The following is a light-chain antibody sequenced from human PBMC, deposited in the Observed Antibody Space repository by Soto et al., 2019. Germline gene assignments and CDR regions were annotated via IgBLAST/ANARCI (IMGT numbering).Light chain of an antibody. CDR1: NIGSKS. CDR3: QVWDSSSDHPV. V-gene: IGLV3-21*04. Sequence: SSELTQPPSVSVAPGKTARITCGGNNIGSKSVHWYQQKPGQAPVLVIYYDSDRPSRIPERFSGSNSGNTATLTTSRVEAGDEADYYCQVWDSSSDHPVFGGGTQLTVL. J-gene: IGLJ2*01. CDR2: YDS.